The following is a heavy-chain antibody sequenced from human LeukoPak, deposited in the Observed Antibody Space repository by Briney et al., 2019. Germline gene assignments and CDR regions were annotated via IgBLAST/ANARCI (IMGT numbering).Heavy chain of an antibody. CDR2: IIPIFGTA. Sequence: AASVKVSCKASGGTFSSYAISWVRQAPGQGLEWMGGIIPIFGTANYAQKFQGRVTITADKSTSTAYMELSSLRSEDTAVYYCARDILYAHSPQREPQSGWFDPWGQGTLVTVSS. D-gene: IGHD1-14*01. CDR1: GGTFSSYA. CDR3: ARDILYAHSPQREPQSGWFDP. J-gene: IGHJ5*02. V-gene: IGHV1-69*06.